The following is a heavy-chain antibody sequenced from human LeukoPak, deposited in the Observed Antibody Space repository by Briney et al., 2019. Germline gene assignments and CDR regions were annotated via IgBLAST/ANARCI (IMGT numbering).Heavy chain of an antibody. CDR2: ISHTGSDT. D-gene: IGHD3-10*01. V-gene: IGHV3-23*01. CDR3: AKRFYGSGSFYGD. J-gene: IGHJ4*02. Sequence: GGSLRLSCAASGFTFSSYAMSWVRQAPGKGLEWVSAISHTGSDTYYADSVKDRFSISRDNSKNTLYLQMNSLRAEDTALYYRAKRFYGSGSFYGDWGRGTLVTVSS. CDR1: GFTFSSYA.